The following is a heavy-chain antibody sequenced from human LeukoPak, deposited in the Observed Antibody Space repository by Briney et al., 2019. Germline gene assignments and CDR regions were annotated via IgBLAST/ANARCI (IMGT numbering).Heavy chain of an antibody. V-gene: IGHV1-2*02. CDR3: ARDLDIVVVPAANPAP. CDR2: INPNSGGT. J-gene: IGHJ5*02. D-gene: IGHD2-2*01. Sequence: ASVKVSCKASGYTFSGYYMHWVRQAPGQGLEWMGWINPNSGGTNYAQKFQGRVTMTRDTSISTAYMELSRLKSDDTALYYCARDLDIVVVPAANPAPWGRGTLVTVSS. CDR1: GYTFSGYY.